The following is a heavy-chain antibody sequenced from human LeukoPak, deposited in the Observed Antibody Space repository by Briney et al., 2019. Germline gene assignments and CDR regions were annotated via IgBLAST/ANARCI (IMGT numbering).Heavy chain of an antibody. D-gene: IGHD6-6*01. CDR2: MNQGGSET. J-gene: IGHJ3*02. Sequence: AGGSLRLSCAASGFTFSSYWMHWVRQAPGKGLEWVAHMNQGGSETTNVDSVKGRFTISRDDAKNTLYLQMNSLRAEDTAAYYCARRSAARDAFDIWGQGTMVTVSS. V-gene: IGHV3-7*01. CDR3: ARRSAARDAFDI. CDR1: GFTFSSYW.